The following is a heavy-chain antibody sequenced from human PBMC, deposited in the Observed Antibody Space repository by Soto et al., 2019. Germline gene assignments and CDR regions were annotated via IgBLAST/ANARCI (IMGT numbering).Heavy chain of an antibody. D-gene: IGHD3-10*01. CDR1: GYTFTNYG. Sequence: ASVKVSCKASGYTFTNYGIRWVRQAPGQGLEWIGWINTYNGNTNHAQKLQGRVTMTTDTSTSTAYMELRSLRSDDTAVYYCARGVGSGTYYNQYNWFDPWGQGTLVTVSS. CDR2: INTYNGNT. CDR3: ARGVGSGTYYNQYNWFDP. J-gene: IGHJ5*02. V-gene: IGHV1-18*01.